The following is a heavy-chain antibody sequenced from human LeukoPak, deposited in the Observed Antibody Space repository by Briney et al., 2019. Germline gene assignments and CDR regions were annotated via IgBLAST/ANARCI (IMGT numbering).Heavy chain of an antibody. CDR3: ARGRDLFDS. J-gene: IGHJ4*02. V-gene: IGHV3-33*01. Sequence: PGGSLRLSCAASGFTFSSYGMHWVRQAPGKGLEWVAVIWYDGSNKYYADSVKGRFTVSRDNAKNSLYLQMNNLRAEDTAVYYCARGRDLFDSWGQGTLVIVSS. CDR1: GFTFSSYG. CDR2: IWYDGSNK.